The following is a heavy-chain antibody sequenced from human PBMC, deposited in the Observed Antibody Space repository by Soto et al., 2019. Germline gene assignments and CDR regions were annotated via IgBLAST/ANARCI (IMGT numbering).Heavy chain of an antibody. CDR1: GYAFTSYY. V-gene: IGHV1-46*01. J-gene: IGHJ4*02. CDR2: INPSGGST. CDR3: ASHGIIGTTERDY. D-gene: IGHD1-20*01. Sequence: ASVKVSCKASGYAFTSYYMHWVRQAPGQGLEWMGIINPSGGSTSYAQKFQGRVTMTRDTSTSTVYMELSSLRSEDTAVYYCASHGIIGTTERDYWGQGTLVTVSS.